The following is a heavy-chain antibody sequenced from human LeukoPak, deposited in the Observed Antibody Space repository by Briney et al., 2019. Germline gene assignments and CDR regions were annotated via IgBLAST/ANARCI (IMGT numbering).Heavy chain of an antibody. CDR2: ISSSSSYI. J-gene: IGHJ3*02. CDR3: ARYCSSTSCPDDAFDI. D-gene: IGHD2-2*01. V-gene: IGHV3-21*01. CDR1: GFTFSSYS. Sequence: GGSLRLSCAASGFTFSSYSMNWVRQAPGKELEWVSSISSSSSYIYYADSVKGRFTISRDNAKNSLYLQMNSLRAEDTAVYYCARYCSSTSCPDDAFDIWGQGSMVTVSS.